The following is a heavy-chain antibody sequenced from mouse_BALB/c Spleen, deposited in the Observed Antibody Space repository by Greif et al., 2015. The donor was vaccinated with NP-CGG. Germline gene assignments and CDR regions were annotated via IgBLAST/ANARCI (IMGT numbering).Heavy chain of an antibody. V-gene: IGHV1-54*03. CDR2: INPGSGGT. CDR3: ARSSMITTLDY. D-gene: IGHD2-4*01. Sequence: QVQLQQSGAELVRPGTSVKVSCKASGYAFTNYLIEWVKQRPGQGLEWIGVINPGSGGTNYNEKFKGKATLTADKSSSTAYMQLSSLTSDDSAVYFCARSSMITTLDYWGQGTTLTVSS. J-gene: IGHJ2*01. CDR1: GYAFTNYL.